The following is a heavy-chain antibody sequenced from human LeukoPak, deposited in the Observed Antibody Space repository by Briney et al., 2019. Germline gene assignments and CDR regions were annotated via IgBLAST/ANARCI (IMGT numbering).Heavy chain of an antibody. J-gene: IGHJ5*02. D-gene: IGHD3-3*01. CDR2: INPNSGGT. Sequence: ASVKVSCKASGYTFTGYYMHWVRQAPGQGLEWMGWINPNSGGTNYAQKFQGRVTMTRDTSISTAYMELSRLRSDGTAVYYCARTFGVALGWFDPWGQGTLVTVSS. CDR3: ARTFGVALGWFDP. V-gene: IGHV1-2*02. CDR1: GYTFTGYY.